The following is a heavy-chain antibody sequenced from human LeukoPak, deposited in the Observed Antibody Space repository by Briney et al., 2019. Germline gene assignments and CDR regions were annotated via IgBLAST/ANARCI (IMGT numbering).Heavy chain of an antibody. V-gene: IGHV4-38-2*01. CDR2: IYHSGST. J-gene: IGHJ5*02. CDR1: GYSISSGYY. Sequence: PSETLSLTCAVSGYSISSGYYWGWIRQPPGKGLEWIGSIYHSGSTYYNLSLKSRVTISVDTSKNQFSLKLSSVTAADTAVYYCARRITYGDYVEWFDPWGQGTLVTVSS. CDR3: ARRITYGDYVEWFDP. D-gene: IGHD4-17*01.